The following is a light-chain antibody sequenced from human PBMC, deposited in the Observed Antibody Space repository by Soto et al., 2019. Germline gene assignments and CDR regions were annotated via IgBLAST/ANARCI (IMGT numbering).Light chain of an antibody. J-gene: IGLJ1*01. CDR3: SSYTSSSTLCV. Sequence: QSVLTQPAPVSGSPGQSITISCTGTSSDVGGYNYVSWYQQHPGKAPKLMIYEVSNRPSEVSNRFSGSKSGNTASLTISGLQAEDEADYYCSSYTSSSTLCVFGTGTKVTVL. CDR1: SSDVGGYNY. CDR2: EVS. V-gene: IGLV2-14*01.